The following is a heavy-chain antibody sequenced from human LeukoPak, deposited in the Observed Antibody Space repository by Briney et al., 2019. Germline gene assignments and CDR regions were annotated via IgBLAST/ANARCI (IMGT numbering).Heavy chain of an antibody. D-gene: IGHD3-22*01. CDR2: IIPIFGTA. CDR3: ARGGSGYYYTVDY. CDR1: GGTFSSYA. J-gene: IGHJ4*02. V-gene: IGHV1-69*01. Sequence: GASVKVSCKASGGTFSSYAISWVRQAPGQGLEWMGGIIPIFGTANYAQKFQGRVTITADESTSTAYMELSSLRSEDTAVYYCARGGSGYYYTVDYWGQGTLVTVSS.